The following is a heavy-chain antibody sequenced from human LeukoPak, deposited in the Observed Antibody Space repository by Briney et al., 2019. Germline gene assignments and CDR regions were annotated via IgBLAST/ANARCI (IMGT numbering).Heavy chain of an antibody. V-gene: IGHV1-18*01. CDR2: ISAYNGNT. Sequence: ASVKVSCKASGYTFTSYGISWVRQAPGQGLEWMGWISAYNGNTNYAQKLQGRVTMTTDTSTSTAYMELRSLRSDDTAVYYCARADTAMAYYYYYYMDVWGKGTTATVSS. CDR3: ARADTAMAYYYYYYMDV. CDR1: GYTFTSYG. J-gene: IGHJ6*03. D-gene: IGHD5-18*01.